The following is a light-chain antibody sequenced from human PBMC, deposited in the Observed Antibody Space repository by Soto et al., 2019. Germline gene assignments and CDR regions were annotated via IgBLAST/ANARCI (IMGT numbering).Light chain of an antibody. J-gene: IGKJ5*01. V-gene: IGKV3D-15*01. CDR3: QQYSNWPT. Sequence: EIVMTQSPAALSVSPGERATLSCRASQSVSSGLAWYQQKPGQTPRLLIYGETFRATGIPDRFSGSGSGTDFTLTINRLEPEDSALYYCQQYSNWPTFGQGTRLEIK. CDR2: GET. CDR1: QSVSSG.